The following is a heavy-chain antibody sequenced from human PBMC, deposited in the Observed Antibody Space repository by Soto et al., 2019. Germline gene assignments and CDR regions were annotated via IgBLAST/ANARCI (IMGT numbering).Heavy chain of an antibody. CDR2: ISAYNGNT. V-gene: IGHV1-18*01. CDR1: GYTFTSYG. CDR3: ARGQIFGVVIQTFDY. Sequence: ASVKVSCKASGYTFTSYGISWVRQAPGQGLEWMGWISAYNGNTNYAQKLQGRVTMTTDTSTSTAYMELRSLRSDDTAVYYCARGQIFGVVIQTFDYWGQGTLVTVSS. J-gene: IGHJ4*02. D-gene: IGHD3-3*01.